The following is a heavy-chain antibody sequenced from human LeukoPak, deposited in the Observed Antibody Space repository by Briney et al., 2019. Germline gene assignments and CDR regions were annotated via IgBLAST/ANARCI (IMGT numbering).Heavy chain of an antibody. J-gene: IGHJ5*02. CDR2: INPNSGGT. D-gene: IGHD3-10*01. CDR3: ARENPLSFMVRGVILWFDP. CDR1: GYTFTGYY. V-gene: IGHV1-2*02. Sequence: GASVKVSCKASGYTFTGYYTHWVLQAPGQGLEWMGWINPNSGGTNYAQKFQGRVTMTRDPSISTGYMELSRLRSDETAVYYCARENPLSFMVRGVILWFDPWGQGTLVTVSS.